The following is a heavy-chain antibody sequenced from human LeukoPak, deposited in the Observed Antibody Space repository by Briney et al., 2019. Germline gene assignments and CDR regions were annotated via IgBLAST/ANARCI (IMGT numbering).Heavy chain of an antibody. V-gene: IGHV3-9*03. CDR3: AKGIRFLGPYYFDY. J-gene: IGHJ4*02. D-gene: IGHD3-3*01. CDR1: GFTFDDHA. Sequence: PGGSLRLSCAASGFTFDDHAMHWVRQAPGKGLEWVSGISWNSGSIGYADSVKGRFTISRDNAKNSLYLQMNSLRAEDMALYYCAKGIRFLGPYYFDYWGQGTLVTVSS. CDR2: ISWNSGSI.